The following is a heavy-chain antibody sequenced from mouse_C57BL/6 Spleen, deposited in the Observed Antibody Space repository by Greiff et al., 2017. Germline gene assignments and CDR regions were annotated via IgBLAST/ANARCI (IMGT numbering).Heavy chain of an antibody. CDR1: GYTFTSYW. CDR3: ARGYYSNPYYFDY. D-gene: IGHD2-5*01. CDR2: IHPNSGST. J-gene: IGHJ2*01. V-gene: IGHV1-64*01. Sequence: VKLQQPGAELVKPGASVKLSCKASGYTFTSYWMHWVKQRPGQGLEWIGMIHPNSGSTNYNEKFKSKATLTVDKSSSTAYMQLSSLTSEDSAVYYCARGYYSNPYYFDYWGQGTTLTVSS.